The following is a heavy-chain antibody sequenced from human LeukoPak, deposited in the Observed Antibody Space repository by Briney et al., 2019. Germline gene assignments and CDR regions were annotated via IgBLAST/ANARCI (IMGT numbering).Heavy chain of an antibody. CDR1: GGTFSSYA. CDR2: IIPIFGTA. CDR3: ARERENSKYQLHLFDY. D-gene: IGHD2-2*01. J-gene: IGHJ4*02. Sequence: RASVKVSCKASGGTFSSYAISWVRQAPGQGLEWMGGIIPIFGTASYAQKFQGRVTITADESTSTAYMELSSLRSEDTAVYYCARERENSKYQLHLFDYWGQGTLVTVSS. V-gene: IGHV1-69*01.